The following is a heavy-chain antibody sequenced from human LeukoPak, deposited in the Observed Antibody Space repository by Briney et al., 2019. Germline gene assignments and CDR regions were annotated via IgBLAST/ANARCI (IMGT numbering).Heavy chain of an antibody. D-gene: IGHD2-2*01. J-gene: IGHJ6*02. Sequence: ASVKVSCKASGYTFTSHGISWVRQAPGQGLEWMGWISAYNGNTNYAQKLQGRVTMTTDTSTSTAYMELRSLRSDDTAVYYCARDIVVVPAAQMDVWGQGTTVTVSS. CDR2: ISAYNGNT. CDR1: GYTFTSHG. CDR3: ARDIVVVPAAQMDV. V-gene: IGHV1-18*01.